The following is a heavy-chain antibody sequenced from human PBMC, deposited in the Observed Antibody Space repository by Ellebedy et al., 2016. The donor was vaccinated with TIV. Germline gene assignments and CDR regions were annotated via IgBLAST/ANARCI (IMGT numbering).Heavy chain of an antibody. CDR2: ITSGSTTI. Sequence: GESLKISCGASGFTFSSYSMNWVRQAPGKGLEWVSYITSGSTTIYYADSVKGRFTISRDNAKNSLFLQMNSLRAADTAVYYCATTYCSGGRCRFDYWGQGTLVTVSS. J-gene: IGHJ4*02. CDR1: GFTFSSYS. V-gene: IGHV3-48*01. CDR3: ATTYCSGGRCRFDY. D-gene: IGHD2-15*01.